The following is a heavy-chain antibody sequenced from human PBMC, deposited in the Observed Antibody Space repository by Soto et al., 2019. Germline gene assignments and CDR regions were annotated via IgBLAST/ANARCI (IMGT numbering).Heavy chain of an antibody. CDR2: ISNSGGST. CDR3: AKCGRTYYSDT. CDR1: GFTFSSYA. V-gene: IGHV3-23*01. J-gene: IGHJ5*02. Sequence: GGSLRLSCAASGFTFSSYAVSWVRQAPGKGLEWVSTISNSGGSTYYADSVKGRFTVSRDNSNSTLYLQMNSLRAEDTAVYYCAKCGRTYYSDTWGQGTLVTVSS. D-gene: IGHD3-22*01.